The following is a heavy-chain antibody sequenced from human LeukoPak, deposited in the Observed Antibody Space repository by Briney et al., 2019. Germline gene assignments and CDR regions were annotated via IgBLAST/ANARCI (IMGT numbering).Heavy chain of an antibody. Sequence: HPGGSLRLSCVASGFPFSSYGMHWVRQAPGKGLEWVAVIWSVGGAEYYADSVKGRFTISRDNSKNMLFLQMNSLRAEDTAVYYCVGTGPLGSNGWDFNYWGQGTLVTVSS. J-gene: IGHJ4*02. CDR2: IWSVGGAE. CDR3: VGTGPLGSNGWDFNY. D-gene: IGHD6-19*01. V-gene: IGHV3-33*01. CDR1: GFPFSSYG.